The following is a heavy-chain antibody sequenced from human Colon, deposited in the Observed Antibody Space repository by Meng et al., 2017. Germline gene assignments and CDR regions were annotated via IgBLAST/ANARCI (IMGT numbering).Heavy chain of an antibody. CDR3: ARVGPGELPNFFDP. D-gene: IGHD1-7*01. V-gene: IGHV4-4*02. CDR2: IDHTGNT. J-gene: IGHJ5*02. CDR1: GGSISSGDW. Sequence: QVQLQGAGPGVGKPSGTLSLTCAVSGGSISSGDWWSWVRQPPGKGLEWIAEIDHTGNTNYNPSLKSRVTISVDKSKNQFSLKLSFMTAADTAVYYCARVGPGELPNFFDPWGQGTLVTVSS.